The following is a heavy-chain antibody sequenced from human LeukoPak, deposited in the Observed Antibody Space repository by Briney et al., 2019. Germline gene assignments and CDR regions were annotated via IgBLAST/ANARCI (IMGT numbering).Heavy chain of an antibody. CDR3: AKDKDSSAYYFIS. J-gene: IGHJ4*02. D-gene: IGHD3-22*01. CDR2: ISGSGANT. CDR1: GFTVISNY. V-gene: IGHV3-23*01. Sequence: HPGGSLRLSCAASGFTVISNYMNWVRQAPGQGLEWVSTISGSGANTYYTDSVKGRFTISRDNSKNTLYLQMNSLRAEDTAVYYCAKDKDSSAYYFISWGQGTLVTVSS.